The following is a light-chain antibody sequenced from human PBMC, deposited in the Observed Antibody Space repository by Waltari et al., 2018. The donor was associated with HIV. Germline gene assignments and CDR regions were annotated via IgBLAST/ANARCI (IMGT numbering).Light chain of an antibody. CDR2: EVS. CDR1: SSDVGGYNL. V-gene: IGLV2-23*02. CDR3: CAYAGSTTYVI. Sequence: QSALTQPASVSGSPGQSITISCTGTSSDVGGYNLVSCYQQHPGKGPKLMIYEVSKRPSGVSNRFSGSKSGNTASLTISGLQAEDEADYYCCAYAGSTTYVIFGGGTKLTVL. J-gene: IGLJ2*01.